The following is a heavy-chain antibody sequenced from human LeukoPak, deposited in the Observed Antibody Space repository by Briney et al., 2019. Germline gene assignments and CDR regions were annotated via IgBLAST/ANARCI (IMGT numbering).Heavy chain of an antibody. CDR3: ARTIGYCSGGSCYPEYFQH. Sequence: GGSLGLSCAASGFTLSDYYMSWIRQAPGKGLEWVSYISSSGSTIYYADSVKGRFTITRDNAKNSLYLQMNSLRAEDTAVYYCARTIGYCSGGSCYPEYFQHWGQGTLVTVSS. CDR2: ISSSGSTI. D-gene: IGHD2-15*01. V-gene: IGHV3-11*04. J-gene: IGHJ1*01. CDR1: GFTLSDYY.